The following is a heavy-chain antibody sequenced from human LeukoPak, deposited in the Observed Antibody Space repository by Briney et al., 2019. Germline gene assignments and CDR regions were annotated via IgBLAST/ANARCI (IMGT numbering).Heavy chain of an antibody. J-gene: IGHJ4*02. D-gene: IGHD5-24*01. Sequence: GGSLRLSCAASGFTFSSYSMNWVRQAPGKGLEWVSAISGSGGSTYYADSVKGRFTISRDNSVNTLYLQMNSLRAEDTAVYYCARTAEMSTMDWGQGTLVTVSS. CDR3: ARTAEMSTMD. CDR2: ISGSGGST. CDR1: GFTFSSYS. V-gene: IGHV3-23*01.